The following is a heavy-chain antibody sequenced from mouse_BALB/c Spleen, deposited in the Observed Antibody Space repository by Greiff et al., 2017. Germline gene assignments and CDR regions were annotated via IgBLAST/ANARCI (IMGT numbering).Heavy chain of an antibody. CDR1: GFTFSDYY. Sequence: EVKLVESGGGLVKPGGSLKLSCAASGFTFSDYYMYWVRQTPEKRLEWVATISDGGSYTYYPDSVKGRFTISRDNAKNNLYLQMSSLKSEDTAMYYCARDYYGSSDPFAYWGQGTLVTVSA. D-gene: IGHD1-1*01. CDR3: ARDYYGSSDPFAY. V-gene: IGHV5-4*02. J-gene: IGHJ3*01. CDR2: ISDGGSYT.